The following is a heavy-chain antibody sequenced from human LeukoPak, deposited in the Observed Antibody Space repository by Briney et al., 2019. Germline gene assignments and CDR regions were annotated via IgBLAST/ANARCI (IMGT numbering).Heavy chain of an antibody. D-gene: IGHD1-26*01. Sequence: GGSLRLSCAASGFTFSSHWMHWVRQGPGKGLVWVSRINNDGGSTSYADSVKGRFTLSRDNAKNTLYMQMNSLRAEDTGVYYCVRGGWADYWGQGTLVTVSS. CDR2: INNDGGST. CDR1: GFTFSSHW. V-gene: IGHV3-74*01. J-gene: IGHJ4*02. CDR3: VRGGWADY.